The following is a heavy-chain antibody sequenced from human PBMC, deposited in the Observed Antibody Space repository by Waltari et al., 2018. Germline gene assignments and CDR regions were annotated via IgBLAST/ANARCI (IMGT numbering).Heavy chain of an antibody. CDR2: ISSTSSDI. CDR1: GFTFNTYT. D-gene: IGHD6-13*01. J-gene: IGHJ6*02. CDR3: AGGYSSYYGMDV. Sequence: EVQLVESGGGLVKPGGSLRLSCAASGFTFNTYTMNWVRQAPGEELEWVSSISSTSSDIYYADSVKGRFTISRDNAKSSLYLQLNSLRAEDTAVYYCAGGYSSYYGMDVWGQGTTVTVSS. V-gene: IGHV3-21*02.